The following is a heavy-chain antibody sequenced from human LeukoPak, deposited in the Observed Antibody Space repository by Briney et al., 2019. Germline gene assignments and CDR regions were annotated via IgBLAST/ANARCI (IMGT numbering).Heavy chain of an antibody. CDR3: ARGGSIWRFWAIASCTTGTTGSDPFDI. V-gene: IGHV1-8*01. CDR2: INPNSGNT. D-gene: IGHD1-1*01. Sequence: ASVNVSCNASGYTFTSYDINWVRQATGQGLEWMGCINPNSGNTAYAQKFHGRVTMTRNTSIGTAYMELSSLRSEDTAVYYCARGGSIWRFWAIASCTTGTTGSDPFDIWAKGQWLTSL. CDR1: GYTFTSYD. J-gene: IGHJ3*02.